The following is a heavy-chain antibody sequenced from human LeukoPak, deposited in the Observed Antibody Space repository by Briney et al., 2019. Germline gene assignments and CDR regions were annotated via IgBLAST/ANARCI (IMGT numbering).Heavy chain of an antibody. CDR1: GYTFTSYY. J-gene: IGHJ4*02. Sequence: ASVKVSCKASGYTFTSYYMHWVRQAPGQGLEWMGIINPSGGSTSYAQKFQGRVTMTRDTSTSTVYMELSSLRSEDTAVYYCARGSYYDYVWGSYRHLGDVYYWGQGTLVTVSS. CDR2: INPSGGST. V-gene: IGHV1-46*01. D-gene: IGHD3-16*02. CDR3: ARGSYYDYVWGSYRHLGDVYY.